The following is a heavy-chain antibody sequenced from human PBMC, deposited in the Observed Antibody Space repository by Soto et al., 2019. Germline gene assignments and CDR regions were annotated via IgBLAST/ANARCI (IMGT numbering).Heavy chain of an antibody. V-gene: IGHV4-39*01. CDR3: ARRLFYDSSGFEGGGMDV. Sequence: QLQLQESGPGLVKPSETLSLTCTVSGGSISSSSYYWGWIRQPPGKGLEWIGSIYYSGSTYYNPSLKSRVAISVDTSTNQFILKLSSVTAADTAVYYCARRLFYDSSGFEGGGMDVWGQGTTVTVSS. J-gene: IGHJ6*02. D-gene: IGHD3-22*01. CDR1: GGSISSSSYY. CDR2: IYYSGST.